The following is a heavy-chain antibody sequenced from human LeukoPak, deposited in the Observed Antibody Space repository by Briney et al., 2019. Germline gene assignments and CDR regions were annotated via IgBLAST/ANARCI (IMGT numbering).Heavy chain of an antibody. J-gene: IGHJ4*02. CDR1: GGTFSSYA. CDR3: TMWRQQLQGEGFDY. V-gene: IGHV1-69*04. CDR2: IIPILGIA. D-gene: IGHD6-13*01. Sequence: GASVKVSCKASGGTFSSYAISWVRQAPGQGLEWMGRIIPILGIANYAQKFQGRVTITADKSTSTAYMELSSLRSEDTAVYYCTMWRQQLQGEGFDYWGQGTLVTVSS.